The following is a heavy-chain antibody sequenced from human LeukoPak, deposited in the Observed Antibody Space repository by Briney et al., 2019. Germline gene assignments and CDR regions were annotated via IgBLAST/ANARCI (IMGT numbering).Heavy chain of an antibody. CDR2: IYYSGRT. V-gene: IGHV4-59*08. Sequence: PSETLSLAGTVSGGSIGTYYWSWIRQPPGKGLEWIGYIYYSGRTNYSPSLESRVTLSVDTSKNQCSLNLSSVTAADTAVYYCATQISGSWSQGTLVTVSS. D-gene: IGHD7-27*01. CDR3: ATQISGS. CDR1: GGSIGTYY. J-gene: IGHJ5*02.